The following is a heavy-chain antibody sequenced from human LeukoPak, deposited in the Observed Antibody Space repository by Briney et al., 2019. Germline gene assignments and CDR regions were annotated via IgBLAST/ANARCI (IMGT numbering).Heavy chain of an antibody. CDR2: ISYDGSNK. V-gene: IGHV3-30*04. CDR1: GFTFSSYA. D-gene: IGHD6-13*01. CDR3: ARNLIPEQLVLNF. Sequence: PGGSLRLSCAASGFTFSSYAMHWVRQAPGKGLEWVAVISYDGSNKCYADSVKGRFTISRDNSKNTLYLQMNSLRVEDTAVYYCARNLIPEQLVLNFWGQGTLVTVSS. J-gene: IGHJ4*02.